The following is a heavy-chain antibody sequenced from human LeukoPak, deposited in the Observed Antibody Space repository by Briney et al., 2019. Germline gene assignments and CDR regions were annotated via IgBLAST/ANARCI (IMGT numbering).Heavy chain of an antibody. CDR1: GFTFSSYW. D-gene: IGHD6-19*01. V-gene: IGHV3-7*01. CDR2: IKQDGSEK. CDR3: ARNRIPVAGTPLVY. Sequence: GGSLSLSCAASGFTFSSYWMSWVRQAPGKGLEWVANIKQDGSEKYYVDSVKGRFTISRDNAKNSLYLQMNSLRAEDTAVYYCARNRIPVAGTPLVYWGQGTLVTVSS. J-gene: IGHJ4*02.